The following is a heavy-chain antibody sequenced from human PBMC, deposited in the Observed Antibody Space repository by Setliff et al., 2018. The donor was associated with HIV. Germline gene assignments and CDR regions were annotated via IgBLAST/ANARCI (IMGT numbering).Heavy chain of an antibody. CDR3: ARDDGGYNYAEAFDV. CDR1: GYTFTSYY. Sequence: ASVKVACKASGYTFTSYYLHWVRQAPGQGLEWMGMINPSGGSASYAQKFQGRVTMSRDTSTSTVYMELSSLRSEDTAVYYCARDDGGYNYAEAFDVWGQGTMVTVS. J-gene: IGHJ3*01. V-gene: IGHV1-46*01. D-gene: IGHD3-16*01. CDR2: INPSGGSA.